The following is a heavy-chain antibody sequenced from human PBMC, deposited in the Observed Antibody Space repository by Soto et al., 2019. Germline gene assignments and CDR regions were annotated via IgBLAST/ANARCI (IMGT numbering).Heavy chain of an antibody. J-gene: IGHJ6*02. CDR2: INHGGST. Sequence: SETLSLTCTVSGGSISSSSYYWGWIRQPPGKGLEWIGNINHGGSTYYNPSLKSRVTISVETSKSQFSLKLSSVTAADTAVYYCAGGDYYHSSGYYFYYYTMDVWGQGTTVTVSS. CDR1: GGSISSSSYY. V-gene: IGHV4-39*01. CDR3: AGGDYYHSSGYYFYYYTMDV. D-gene: IGHD3-22*01.